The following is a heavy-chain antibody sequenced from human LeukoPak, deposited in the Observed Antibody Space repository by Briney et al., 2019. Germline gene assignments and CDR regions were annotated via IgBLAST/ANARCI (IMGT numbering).Heavy chain of an antibody. D-gene: IGHD3-10*01. CDR1: GFTFSSYG. CDR2: IRYDGSNK. V-gene: IGHV3-30*02. Sequence: GGSLRLSCAASGFTFSSYGMHWVRQAPGEGLEWVAFIRYDGSNKYYADSVKGRFTISRDNANNTLYLQMNSLRVEDTARYYCANGVGGSGSYYRFWGQGTPVTVSS. J-gene: IGHJ4*02. CDR3: ANGVGGSGSYYRF.